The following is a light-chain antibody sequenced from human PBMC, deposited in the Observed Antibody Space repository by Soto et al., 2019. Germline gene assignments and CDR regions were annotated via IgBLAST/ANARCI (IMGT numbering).Light chain of an antibody. Sequence: SYKLTQPPSVSVSPGQTASITCSGDKLGDKYACWYQQKPGQSPVLVIYQDSKRPSGIPERFSGSNSGNTATLTISGTQAMDEADYYCQAWDSSTLGVFGTGTKLTVL. CDR2: QDS. CDR1: KLGDKY. J-gene: IGLJ1*01. V-gene: IGLV3-1*01. CDR3: QAWDSSTLGV.